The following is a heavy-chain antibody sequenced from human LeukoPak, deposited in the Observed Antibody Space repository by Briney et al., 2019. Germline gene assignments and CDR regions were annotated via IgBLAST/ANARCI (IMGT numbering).Heavy chain of an antibody. CDR3: ARGRGVVVPVHSYGSNWFDP. Sequence: SETPSLTCTVSGGSISSSSYYWGWIRQPPGKGLEWIGEINHSGSTNYNPSLKSRVTISVDTSKNQFSLKLSSVTAADTAVYYCARGRGVVVPVHSYGSNWFDPWGQGTLVTVSS. CDR2: INHSGST. V-gene: IGHV4-39*07. CDR1: GGSISSSSYY. J-gene: IGHJ5*02. D-gene: IGHD2-2*01.